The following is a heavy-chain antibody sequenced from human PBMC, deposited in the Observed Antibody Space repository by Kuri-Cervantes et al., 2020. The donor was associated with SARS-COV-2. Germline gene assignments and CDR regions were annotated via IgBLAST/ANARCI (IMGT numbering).Heavy chain of an antibody. Sequence: SETLSLTCAVSGVPVTGGSYSWAWIRQPAGKGLEWIGEINHSGSTNYNPSLKSRVTISVDTSKNQFSLKLSSVTAADTAVYYCARDPNANHNNWFDPWGQGTLVTVSS. J-gene: IGHJ5*02. D-gene: IGHD4/OR15-4a*01. V-gene: IGHV4-61*10. CDR3: ARDPNANHNNWFDP. CDR2: INHSGST. CDR1: GVPVTGGSYS.